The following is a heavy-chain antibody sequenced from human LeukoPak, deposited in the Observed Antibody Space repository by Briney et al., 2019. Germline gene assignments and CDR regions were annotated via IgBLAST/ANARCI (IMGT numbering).Heavy chain of an antibody. V-gene: IGHV3-48*02. CDR3: ARDPYYYDSSGPFDY. CDR2: ISSSSRTI. CDR1: GFTFSSYS. J-gene: IGHJ4*02. D-gene: IGHD3-22*01. Sequence: PGGSLRLSCAASGFTFSSYSMNWVRQAPGKGLEWVSYISSSSRTIHYADSVKGRFTISRDNAKNSLYLQMNSLRDEDTAVYYCARDPYYYDSSGPFDYWGQGTLVTVSS.